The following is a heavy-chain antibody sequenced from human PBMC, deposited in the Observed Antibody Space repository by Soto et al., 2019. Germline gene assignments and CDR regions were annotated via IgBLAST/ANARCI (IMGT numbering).Heavy chain of an antibody. V-gene: IGHV3-7*01. J-gene: IGHJ3*02. CDR3: AREGSSSWYLGDAFDI. D-gene: IGHD6-13*01. CDR2: IKQDGSEK. CDR1: GFTFSSYW. Sequence: GGSLRLSCAASGFTFSSYWMSWVRQAPGKGLEWVANIKQDGSEKYYVDSVKGRFTISRDNAKNSLYLQMNSLRAEDTAVYYCAREGSSSWYLGDAFDIWGQGTMVTVSS.